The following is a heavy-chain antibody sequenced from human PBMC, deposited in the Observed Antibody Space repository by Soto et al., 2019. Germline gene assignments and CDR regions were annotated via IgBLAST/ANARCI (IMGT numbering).Heavy chain of an antibody. Sequence: GGSLRLSCAASGFTVSSNYMSWVRQAPGKGLEWVSVIYSGGSTYYADSVKGRFTISRHNSKSTLYFQMNSLRAEYSAVYYCARVSTVAGTFDPWGQGTLVTVSS. J-gene: IGHJ5*02. V-gene: IGHV3-53*04. CDR2: IYSGGST. CDR1: GFTVSSNY. CDR3: ARVSTVAGTFDP. D-gene: IGHD6-19*01.